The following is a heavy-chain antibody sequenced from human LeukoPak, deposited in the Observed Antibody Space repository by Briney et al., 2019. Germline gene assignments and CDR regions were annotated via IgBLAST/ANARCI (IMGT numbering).Heavy chain of an antibody. V-gene: IGHV3-53*01. J-gene: IGHJ4*02. CDR1: GFTVSGNY. Sequence: GGSLRLSCAASGFTVSGNYMSWVRQAPGKGLEWVSLIFFGGTTYYADSVRGRFTISRDNSKNTLYLQMNSLRAEDTAVYYCARGSNSAFDYWGQGTLVTVSS. CDR3: ARGSNSAFDY. D-gene: IGHD4-23*01. CDR2: IFFGGTT.